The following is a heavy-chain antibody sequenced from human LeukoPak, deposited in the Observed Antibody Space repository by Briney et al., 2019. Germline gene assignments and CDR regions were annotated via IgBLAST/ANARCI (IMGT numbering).Heavy chain of an antibody. Sequence: GGSLRLSCAASGFTFSSYGMSWVRQAPGKGLEWVSAISGSGGSTYYADSVKGRFTISRDNSKNTLYLQMNSLRAEDTAVYYCAKVDSLRWLASGWYFGYWGQGTLVTVSS. J-gene: IGHJ4*02. CDR1: GFTFSSYG. CDR3: AKVDSLRWLASGWYFGY. D-gene: IGHD6-19*01. V-gene: IGHV3-23*01. CDR2: ISGSGGST.